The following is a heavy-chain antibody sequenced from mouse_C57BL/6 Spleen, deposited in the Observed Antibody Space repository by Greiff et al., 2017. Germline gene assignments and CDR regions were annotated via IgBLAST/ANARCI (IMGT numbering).Heavy chain of an antibody. CDR3: AMSYGSSSNAMDY. Sequence: EVMLVESGGGLVKPGGSLKLSCAASGFTFSDYGMHWVRQAPEKGLEWVAYISSGSSTIYYADTVKGRFTISRDNVKNTLFLQMTSLRSEDTAMYYCAMSYGSSSNAMDYWGQGTSVTVSS. V-gene: IGHV5-17*01. D-gene: IGHD1-1*01. CDR2: ISSGSSTI. CDR1: GFTFSDYG. J-gene: IGHJ4*01.